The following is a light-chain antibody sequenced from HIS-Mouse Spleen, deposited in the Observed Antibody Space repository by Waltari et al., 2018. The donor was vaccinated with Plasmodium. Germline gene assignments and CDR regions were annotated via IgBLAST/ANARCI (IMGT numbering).Light chain of an antibody. CDR3: SSYTSSSTLV. Sequence: QSALTQPASVSGSPGQSITISCTGTSSDVGGYNYVSWYQQHPGKAPKLMIYEVSNWPLGGSKRFLGSQSGNQASLTVSGLPAEDGGDYYCSSYTSSSTLVFGGGTKLTVL. CDR2: EVS. V-gene: IGLV2-14*01. CDR1: SSDVGGYNY. J-gene: IGLJ3*02.